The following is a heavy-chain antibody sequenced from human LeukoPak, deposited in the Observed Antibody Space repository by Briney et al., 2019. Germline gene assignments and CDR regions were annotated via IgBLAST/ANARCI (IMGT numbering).Heavy chain of an antibody. D-gene: IGHD3-3*01. CDR2: ISYDGSNK. Sequence: GGSLRLSCAASGFTFSSYAMHWVRQAPGKGLEWVAVISYDGSNKYYADPVKGRFTISRDNSKNTLYLQMNSLRAEDTAVYYCARDFYDFWSGYYGGGYYYYGMDVWGQGTTVTVSS. CDR1: GFTFSSYA. CDR3: ARDFYDFWSGYYGGGYYYYGMDV. V-gene: IGHV3-30-3*01. J-gene: IGHJ6*02.